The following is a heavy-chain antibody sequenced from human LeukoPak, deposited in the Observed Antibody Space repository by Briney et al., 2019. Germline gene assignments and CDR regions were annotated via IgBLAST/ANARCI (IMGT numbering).Heavy chain of an antibody. CDR3: TRDEQWLVYFDC. V-gene: IGHV6-1*01. CDR1: GDSVSSNSAA. J-gene: IGHJ4*02. Sequence: PSQTLSLTCAISGDSVSSNSAAWNWIRQSPSRGLEWLGRTYYRSKWYNGYAESVKRRITINPDTSKNQFSLQLNSVTPEDTAVYYCTRDEQWLVYFDCWGQGTLVTVSS. CDR2: TYYRSKWYN. D-gene: IGHD6-19*01.